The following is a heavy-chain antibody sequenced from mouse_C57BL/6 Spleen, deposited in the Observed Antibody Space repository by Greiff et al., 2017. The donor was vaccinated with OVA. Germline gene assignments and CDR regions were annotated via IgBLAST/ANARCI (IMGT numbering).Heavy chain of an antibody. CDR1: GYTFTDYY. CDR3: ARGLYYFDY. Sequence: VHLVESGAELVRPGASVKLSCKASGYTFTDYYINWVKQRPGQGLEWIARIYPGSGNTYYNEKFKGKATLTAEKSSSTAYMQLSSLTSEDSAVYFCARGLYYFDYWGQVTTLTVSS. J-gene: IGHJ2*01. CDR2: IYPGSGNT. V-gene: IGHV1-76*01.